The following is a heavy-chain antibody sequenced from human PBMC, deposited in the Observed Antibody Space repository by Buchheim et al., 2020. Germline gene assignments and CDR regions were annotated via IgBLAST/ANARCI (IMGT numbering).Heavy chain of an antibody. D-gene: IGHD3-10*01. CDR2: INPNSGGT. Sequence: QVQLVQSGAEVKKPGASVKVSCKASGYTFTGYYMHWVRQAPGQGLEWMGWINPNSGGTNYAQKFQGWVTMTRDTSISTAYMELSRLRSDDTAVYYCARAASGGVHYYGSGSYSPPLDYWGQGTL. J-gene: IGHJ4*02. CDR3: ARAASGGVHYYGSGSYSPPLDY. CDR1: GYTFTGYY. V-gene: IGHV1-2*04.